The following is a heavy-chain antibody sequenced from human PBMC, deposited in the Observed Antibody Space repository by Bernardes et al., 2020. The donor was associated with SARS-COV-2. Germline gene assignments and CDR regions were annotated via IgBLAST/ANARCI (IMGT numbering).Heavy chain of an antibody. D-gene: IGHD2-15*01. CDR1: GFTFSYYW. CDR2: IDSDGNRV. V-gene: IGHV3-74*01. J-gene: IGHJ1*01. CDR3: LRGACSGSGCHSTINF. Sequence: GGSLRLSCEASGFTFSYYWMHWVRQAPGKGLVWVSRIDSDGNRVNYADSVTGRFIISRDNARNMVYLQMNSLGADDTAVYYCLRGACSGSGCHSTINFWGQGTLVTVSS.